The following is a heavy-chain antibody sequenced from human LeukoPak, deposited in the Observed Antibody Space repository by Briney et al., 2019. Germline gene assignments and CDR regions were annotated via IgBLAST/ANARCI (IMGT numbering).Heavy chain of an antibody. J-gene: IGHJ4*02. D-gene: IGHD6-19*01. V-gene: IGHV4-59*08. CDR1: GGSIGSDY. Sequence: SETLSLTCTVSGGSIGSDYWTWIRQPPGKGLEYIGYIYYTGGTNYDPSLKSRVTISVDTSKNQFSLKLSSVTAADAAVYFCAKYGNSGWVIDNWGQGTLVTVSS. CDR3: AKYGNSGWVIDN. CDR2: IYYTGGT.